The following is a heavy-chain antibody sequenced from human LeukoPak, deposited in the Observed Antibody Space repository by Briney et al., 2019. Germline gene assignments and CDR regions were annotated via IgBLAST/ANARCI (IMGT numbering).Heavy chain of an antibody. V-gene: IGHV4-34*01. CDR2: INHSGST. D-gene: IGHD3-16*02. Sequence: SETLSLTCAVYGGSFSGYYWSWIRQPPGKGLEWIGEINHSGSTNYNPSLKSRVTISVDTSKNQFSLKLSSVTAADTAVYYCARGRKTYDYVWGSYRHTADFDYWGQGTLVTVSS. CDR3: ARGRKTYDYVWGSYRHTADFDY. CDR1: GGSFSGYY. J-gene: IGHJ4*02.